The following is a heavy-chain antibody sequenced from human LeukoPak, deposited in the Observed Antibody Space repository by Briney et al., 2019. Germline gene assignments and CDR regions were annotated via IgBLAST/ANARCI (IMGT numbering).Heavy chain of an antibody. Sequence: GGSLRLSCEASGFSFSTYWMSWVRQAPGKGLEWVSTISNSDDSTYYADSVKGRFTISRDNSENTLFLRMNSLRAEDTAVYYCAKATGYLLWGQGTLVIVSS. D-gene: IGHD1-14*01. J-gene: IGHJ4*02. V-gene: IGHV3-23*01. CDR3: AKATGYLL. CDR2: ISNSDDST. CDR1: GFSFSTYW.